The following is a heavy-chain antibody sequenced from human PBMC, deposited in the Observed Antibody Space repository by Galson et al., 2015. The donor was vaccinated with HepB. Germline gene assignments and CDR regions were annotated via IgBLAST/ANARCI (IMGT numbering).Heavy chain of an antibody. J-gene: IGHJ4*02. Sequence: SLRLSCAGSGFTFSDYYMSGIRQAPGKGLEWVSYIQHRGSYINYAESVKGRFTISRDNAKNSLHLQMNGLRAEDTAVYYCVRVEYSSSWYGLGYWGQGTLVTVSS. D-gene: IGHD6-13*01. CDR2: IQHRGSYI. CDR3: VRVEYSSSWYGLGY. V-gene: IGHV3-11*06. CDR1: GFTFSDYY.